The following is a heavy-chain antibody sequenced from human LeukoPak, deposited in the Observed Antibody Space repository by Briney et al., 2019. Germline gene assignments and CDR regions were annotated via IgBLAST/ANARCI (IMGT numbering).Heavy chain of an antibody. Sequence: GGSLRLSCAASGFTFSSYAMSWVRQAPGKGLEWVSAISGSGGSTYYADSVKGRFTISRDNSKDTLYLQMNSLRAEDTAVYYCAKGGYSSGWRNYFDYWGQGTLVTVS. D-gene: IGHD6-19*01. CDR2: ISGSGGST. J-gene: IGHJ4*02. CDR3: AKGGYSSGWRNYFDY. CDR1: GFTFSSYA. V-gene: IGHV3-23*01.